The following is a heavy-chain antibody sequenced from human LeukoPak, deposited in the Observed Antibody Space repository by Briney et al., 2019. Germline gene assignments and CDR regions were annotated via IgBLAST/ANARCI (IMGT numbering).Heavy chain of an antibody. V-gene: IGHV1-2*02. CDR3: ARGDIYGDYVW. J-gene: IGHJ4*02. CDR1: GYTFTDYY. CDR2: INPYSGGT. Sequence: GASVKVSCKASGYTFTDYYMHWVRQAPGKGLEWMGWINPYSGGTKNAQKFQGRVTMTRDASTSTAYTDLSRLTFDDTAFYYCARGDIYGDYVWWGQGTLVTVSS. D-gene: IGHD4-17*01.